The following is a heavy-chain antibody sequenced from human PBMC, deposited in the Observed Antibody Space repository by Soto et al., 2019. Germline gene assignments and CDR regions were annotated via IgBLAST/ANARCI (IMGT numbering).Heavy chain of an antibody. CDR1: GDTLNNYA. Sequence: QVQLVQSGAEVKKAGSSVKVSCKASGDTLNNYALSWVRQAPGEGLEWMGGIIPMFGTPNYAQKFQGRVTISADKSTSTVYMVLSSLRSEDTAVYFCAREQVSGTYFTYWGQGTPVTVSS. CDR3: AREQVSGTYFTY. CDR2: IIPMFGTP. V-gene: IGHV1-69*06. J-gene: IGHJ4*02. D-gene: IGHD3-10*01.